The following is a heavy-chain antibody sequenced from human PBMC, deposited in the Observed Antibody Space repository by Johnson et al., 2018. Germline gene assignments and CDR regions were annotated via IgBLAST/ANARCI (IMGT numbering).Heavy chain of an antibody. Sequence: VQLVQSGGGVVQPGRSLRLSCAASGFTFSSYVMHWVRQAPGKGLEWVANIKQDGSEKYYVDSVKGRFTISRDNAKNSLYLQMNSLRAEDTAVYYCASVPLAGYFQHWGQGTLVTVSS. CDR1: GFTFSSYV. CDR2: IKQDGSEK. CDR3: ASVPLAGYFQH. J-gene: IGHJ1*01. V-gene: IGHV3-7*01.